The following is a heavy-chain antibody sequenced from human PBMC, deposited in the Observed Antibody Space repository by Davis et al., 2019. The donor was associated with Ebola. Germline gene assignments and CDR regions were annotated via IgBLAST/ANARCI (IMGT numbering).Heavy chain of an antibody. Sequence: GESLKISCAASGFTFDDYAMHWVRQAPGKGLEWVSLISGDGGSTYYADSVKGRFTISRDNAKNSLYLQMNSLRDEDTAVYYCARPATVTTFPDNWFDPWGQGTLVTVSS. CDR1: GFTFDDYA. D-gene: IGHD4-17*01. CDR2: ISGDGGST. CDR3: ARPATVTTFPDNWFDP. J-gene: IGHJ5*02. V-gene: IGHV3-43*02.